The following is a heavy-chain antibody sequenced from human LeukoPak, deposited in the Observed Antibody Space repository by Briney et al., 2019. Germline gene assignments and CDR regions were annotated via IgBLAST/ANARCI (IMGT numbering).Heavy chain of an antibody. V-gene: IGHV3-21*01. CDR1: GFTFSSYS. CDR2: ISSSSSYI. CDR3: ARYGGEDVNDY. D-gene: IGHD3-10*01. J-gene: IGHJ4*02. Sequence: GGSLRLSCAASGFTFSSYSMNCVRQAPGKGLEWVSSISSSSSYIYYADSVKGRFTISRDNAKNSLYLQMNSLRAEDTAVYYCARYGGEDVNDYWGQGTLVTVSS.